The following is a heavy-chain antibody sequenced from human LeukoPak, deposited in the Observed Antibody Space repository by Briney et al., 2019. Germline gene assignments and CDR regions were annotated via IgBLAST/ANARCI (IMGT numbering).Heavy chain of an antibody. Sequence: PGRSLRLSCAASGFTFSSYSMNWVRQAPGKGLEWVSSISSSSSYIYYADSVKGRFTISRDNAKNSLYLQMNSLRAEDTAVYYCAKSPTSWGFDSWGQGTLVTVSS. J-gene: IGHJ5*01. V-gene: IGHV3-21*01. CDR2: ISSSSSYI. D-gene: IGHD7-27*01. CDR3: AKSPTSWGFDS. CDR1: GFTFSSYS.